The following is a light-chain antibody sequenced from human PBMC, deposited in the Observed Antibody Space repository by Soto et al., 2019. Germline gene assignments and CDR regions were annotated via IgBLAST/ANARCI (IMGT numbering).Light chain of an antibody. CDR2: AAS. CDR3: QQSYSTPIT. J-gene: IGKJ5*01. CDR1: QSISSY. V-gene: IGKV1-39*01. Sequence: QMTQSPSSLSASVGDRVTITCRASQSISSYLHWYQQKPGKAPKLLIYAASSLQSGVPSRFSGSGSETDFTLTISSLQPEDFATYYCQQSYSTPITFGQGTRLEIK.